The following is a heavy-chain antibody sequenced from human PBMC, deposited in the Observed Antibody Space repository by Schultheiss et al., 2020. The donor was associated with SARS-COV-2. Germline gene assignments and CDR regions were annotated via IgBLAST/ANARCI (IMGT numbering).Heavy chain of an antibody. CDR3: ARDSSRHDPRFDP. Sequence: SVKVSCKASGGTFSSYAISWVRQAPGQGLEWMGGIIPIFGTANYAQKFQGRVTITADESTSTAYMELRSLRSDDTAVYYCARDSSRHDPRFDPWGQGTLVTVSS. V-gene: IGHV1-69*13. CDR2: IIPIFGTA. D-gene: IGHD1-1*01. J-gene: IGHJ5*02. CDR1: GGTFSSYA.